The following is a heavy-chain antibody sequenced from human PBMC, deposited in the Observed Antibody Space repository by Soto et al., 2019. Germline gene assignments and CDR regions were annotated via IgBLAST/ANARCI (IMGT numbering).Heavy chain of an antibody. CDR1: GFSLSTSGGG. CDR2: IYWYDDK. CDR3: AHRAVSSAWYVWYFDY. Sequence: QITLKESGPTLVKPTQTLTLTCTFSGFSLSTSGGGVGWIRQPPGKALEWLALIYWYDDKRYSPSLKRRLTITKDTSKNQVVLTITNLDPVYTATYYRAHRAVSSAWYVWYFDYSGQGTLVTVSS. D-gene: IGHD6-19*01. J-gene: IGHJ4*02. V-gene: IGHV2-5*01.